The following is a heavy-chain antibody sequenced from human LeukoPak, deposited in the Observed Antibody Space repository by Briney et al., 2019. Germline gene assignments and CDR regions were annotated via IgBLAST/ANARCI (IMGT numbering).Heavy chain of an antibody. V-gene: IGHV3-11*04. D-gene: IGHD6-13*01. Sequence: GGSLRLSCAASGFTFSDYYMSWIRQAPGKGLEWVSFISSSGSIIYYADSVKGRFTISRDNAKNSLYLQMNSLRAEDTAVYYCARKVAAAGSTGLRYIDVWGKGTTVTVSS. J-gene: IGHJ6*03. CDR3: ARKVAAAGSTGLRYIDV. CDR1: GFTFSDYY. CDR2: ISSSGSII.